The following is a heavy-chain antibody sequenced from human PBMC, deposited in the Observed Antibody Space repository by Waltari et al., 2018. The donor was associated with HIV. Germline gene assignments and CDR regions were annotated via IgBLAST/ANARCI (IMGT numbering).Heavy chain of an antibody. V-gene: IGHV3-23*01. D-gene: IGHD2-15*01. CDR2: SRIREGAT. CDR1: GFPFSTSG. CDR3: AKMVVDASINTYFHFDY. J-gene: IGHJ4*02. Sequence: EVQVLESGGGLVQPGGSLRPSCAASGFPFSTSGMSWVRQAPGRGVGWISSSRIREGATYYAGAVTGRLTISRDSSKNTRYRHMSRRRVEDTALYYCAKMVVDASINTYFHFDYWGQGSQVTVSS.